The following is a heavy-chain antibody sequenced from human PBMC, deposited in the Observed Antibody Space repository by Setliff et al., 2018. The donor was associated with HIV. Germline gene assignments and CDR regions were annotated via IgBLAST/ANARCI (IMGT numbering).Heavy chain of an antibody. Sequence: SVKVSCKASGGTFRKYSISWARQAPGQGLEWMGGIIPIFGSTRYAQKFQDRVTITADESTDTVEMQLSSLTSEDTAVYYCARDDHYYDLGSIYSDWYFDLWDRGTQVTVSS. V-gene: IGHV1-69*13. CDR2: IIPIFGST. CDR3: ARDDHYYDLGSIYSDWYFDL. J-gene: IGHJ2*01. CDR1: GGTFRKYS. D-gene: IGHD3-10*01.